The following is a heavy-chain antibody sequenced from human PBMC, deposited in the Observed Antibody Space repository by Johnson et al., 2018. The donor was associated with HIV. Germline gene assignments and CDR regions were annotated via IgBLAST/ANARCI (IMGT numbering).Heavy chain of an antibody. Sequence: VQLVESGGGVVQPGRSLRLSCAASGFTFSSYAMHWVRQAPGKGLERVAVISYDGSNEYFAASVKGGFTISRDNFKNTLYLQMNSLRAEDTAVYYCGRDGRYCSGGSCPDAFDIWGQGTMVTVSS. J-gene: IGHJ3*02. V-gene: IGHV3-30-3*01. CDR2: ISYDGSNE. CDR1: GFTFSSYA. CDR3: GRDGRYCSGGSCPDAFDI. D-gene: IGHD2-15*01.